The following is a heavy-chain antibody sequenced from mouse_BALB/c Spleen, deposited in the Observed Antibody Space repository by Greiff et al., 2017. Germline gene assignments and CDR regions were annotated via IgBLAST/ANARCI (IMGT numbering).Heavy chain of an antibody. CDR2: INSNGGST. J-gene: IGHJ4*01. Sequence: EVKLMESGGGLVQPGGSLKLSCAASGFTFSSYGMSWVRQTPDKRLELVATINSNGGSTYYPDSVKGRFTISRDNAKNTLYLQMSSLKSEDTAMYYCARDKDYGMDYWGQGTSVTVSS. CDR3: ARDKDYGMDY. V-gene: IGHV5-6-3*01. CDR1: GFTFSSYG.